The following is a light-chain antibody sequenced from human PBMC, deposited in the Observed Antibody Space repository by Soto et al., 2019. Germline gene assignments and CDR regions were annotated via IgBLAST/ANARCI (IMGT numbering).Light chain of an antibody. CDR2: DVS. Sequence: QSALTQPRPVSGSPGQSVTISCTGTSSDVGGYKYVSWYQQHPGKAPKVMIYDVSKRPSGVPDRFSGSKSGNTASLTISGLQADDEADYYCCSHAGSYTYVFGTGTKLTVL. J-gene: IGLJ1*01. CDR1: SSDVGGYKY. CDR3: CSHAGSYTYV. V-gene: IGLV2-11*01.